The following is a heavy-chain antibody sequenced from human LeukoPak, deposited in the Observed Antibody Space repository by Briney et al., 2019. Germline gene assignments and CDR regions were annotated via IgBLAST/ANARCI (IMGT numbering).Heavy chain of an antibody. CDR3: ARDSDRYGSGSYTYNWFDP. D-gene: IGHD3-10*01. Sequence: PSETLSLTCTVSGGSISSYYWSWIRQPPGKGLEWIGYIYYSGSTNYNPSLKSRVTISVDTSKNQFSPKLSSVTAADTAVYYCARDSDRYGSGSYTYNWFDPWGQGTLVTVSS. J-gene: IGHJ5*02. CDR2: IYYSGST. CDR1: GGSISSYY. V-gene: IGHV4-59*12.